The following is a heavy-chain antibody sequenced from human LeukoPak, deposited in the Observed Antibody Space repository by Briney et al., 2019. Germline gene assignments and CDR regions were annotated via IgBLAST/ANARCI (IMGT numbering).Heavy chain of an antibody. CDR3: ANDFDH. CDR1: GLTFNNYA. V-gene: IGHV3-23*01. Sequence: GGSLRLSXAASGLTFNNYAMSWVRQAPGKGLEWVSTISGSDDNTYYADSVKGRFTISRDISKNTLYLQMNSLRADDTAVYYCANDFDHWGQGTLVIVSS. CDR2: ISGSDDNT. J-gene: IGHJ4*02.